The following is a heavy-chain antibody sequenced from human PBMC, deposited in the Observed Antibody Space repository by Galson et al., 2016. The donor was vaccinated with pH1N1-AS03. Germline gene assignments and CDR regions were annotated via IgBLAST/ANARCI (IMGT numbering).Heavy chain of an antibody. V-gene: IGHV3-74*01. D-gene: IGHD3-3*01. CDR3: ARRNPNPNFAIWYQHDYGMDV. CDR2: ISNDGRNV. J-gene: IGHJ6*02. Sequence: SLRLSCAASGFTFSMSYIHWVRQAPGKGLEWVSRISNDGRNVRYVDFVKGRFAVSRDNAKNTVFLQMNSLRADDTAVYFCARRNPNPNFAIWYQHDYGMDVWGQGTTVTVSS. CDR1: GFTFSMSY.